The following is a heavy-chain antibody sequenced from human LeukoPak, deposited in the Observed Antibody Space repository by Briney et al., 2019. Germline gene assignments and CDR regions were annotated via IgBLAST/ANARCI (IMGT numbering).Heavy chain of an antibody. J-gene: IGHJ4*02. D-gene: IGHD5-18*01. CDR2: IYSGGST. Sequence: GGSLRLSCAASGFTASSNYMSWVRQAPGKGLEWVSVIYSGGSTYYADSVKGRFTISRDNSKNTLYFQMNSLRAEDTAVYYCARHGTTLGYSFGETIGYWGQGTLVTVSS. CDR1: GFTASSNY. V-gene: IGHV3-53*01. CDR3: ARHGTTLGYSFGETIGY.